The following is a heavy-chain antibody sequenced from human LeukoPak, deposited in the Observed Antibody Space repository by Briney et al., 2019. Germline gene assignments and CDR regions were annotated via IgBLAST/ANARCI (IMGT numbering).Heavy chain of an antibody. Sequence: GGSLRLSCAASGFTFSRYGMHWVRQAPGKGLQWVSTISVGSDITYYADSVKGRFTISRDNDKNTLYLQMNSLRADDTAIYYCAKPTKMYYYDSGALNYWGPGTLVTVFS. CDR3: AKPTKMYYYDSGALNY. CDR2: ISVGSDIT. J-gene: IGHJ4*02. D-gene: IGHD3-22*01. CDR1: GFTFSRYG. V-gene: IGHV3-23*01.